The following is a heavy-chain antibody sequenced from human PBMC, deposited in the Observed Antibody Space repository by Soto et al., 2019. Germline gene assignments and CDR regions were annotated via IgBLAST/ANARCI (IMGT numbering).Heavy chain of an antibody. V-gene: IGHV3-72*01. D-gene: IGHD4-17*01. Sequence: PGGSLRLSXAASGFTFSDHYMDWVRQAPGKGLEWVGRTRNKANSYTTEYAASVKGRFTISRDDSKNSLYLQMNSLKTEDTAVYYCAATVTKYQFWGQGTLVTVSS. CDR2: TRNKANSYTT. J-gene: IGHJ1*01. CDR1: GFTFSDHY. CDR3: AATVTKYQF.